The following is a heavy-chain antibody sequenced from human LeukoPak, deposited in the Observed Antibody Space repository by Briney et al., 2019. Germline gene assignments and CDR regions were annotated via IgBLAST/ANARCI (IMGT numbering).Heavy chain of an antibody. J-gene: IGHJ4*02. CDR1: GFTFSSYG. CDR3: ANIYGVTIRNDY. CDR2: ISGSGGST. D-gene: IGHD2/OR15-2a*01. Sequence: GGSLRLSCAASGFTFSSYGMSWVRQAPGKGLEWVSAISGSGGSTYYADSVKGRFTISRDNSKNTLYLQMNSLRAEDTAVYYCANIYGVTIRNDYWGQGTLVTVSS. V-gene: IGHV3-23*01.